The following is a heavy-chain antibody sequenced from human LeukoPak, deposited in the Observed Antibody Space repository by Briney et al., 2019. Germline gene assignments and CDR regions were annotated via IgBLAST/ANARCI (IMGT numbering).Heavy chain of an antibody. CDR2: IYYSGST. J-gene: IGHJ4*02. D-gene: IGHD6-13*01. CDR3: ARDPIAAAGPIDY. V-gene: IGHV4-30-4*01. CDR1: GGSISSGDYY. Sequence: KPSETLSLTCTVSGGSISSGDYYWSWIRQPPGKGLEWIGYIYYSGSTYYNPSLKSRVTISVDTSKNQFSLKLSSVTAADTAVYYCARDPIAAAGPIDYWGQGTLVTVSS.